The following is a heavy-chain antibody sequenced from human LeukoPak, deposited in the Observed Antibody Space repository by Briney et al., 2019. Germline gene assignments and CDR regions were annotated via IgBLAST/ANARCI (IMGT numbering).Heavy chain of an antibody. V-gene: IGHV3-48*04. CDR1: GFTFSNYL. D-gene: IGHD6-13*01. CDR3: ARTYSSSLYAGNYVDY. CDR2: ISSSSSTL. Sequence: PGGSLRLSCAASGFTFSNYLMNWVRQAPRKGLEWVSYISSSSSTLYYADSVKGRFTISRDNTKNSLYLQMNSLRAEDTAVYYCARTYSSSLYAGNYVDYWGQGTLVPVSS. J-gene: IGHJ4*02.